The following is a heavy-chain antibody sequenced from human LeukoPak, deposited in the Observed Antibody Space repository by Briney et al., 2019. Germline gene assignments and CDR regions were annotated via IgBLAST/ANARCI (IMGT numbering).Heavy chain of an antibody. CDR2: IQKSRTT. Sequence: SEALSLTRTVSGGSFSTNIWSWIRQPPGKGLEWIAYIQKSRTTSYNPSLNSRVTISLDTSRNQFYLKLSSVTAADTAVYYCARHEYGLGSRNWGQGTLVTVSS. CDR1: GGSFSTNI. V-gene: IGHV4-59*08. D-gene: IGHD3-10*01. J-gene: IGHJ4*02. CDR3: ARHEYGLGSRN.